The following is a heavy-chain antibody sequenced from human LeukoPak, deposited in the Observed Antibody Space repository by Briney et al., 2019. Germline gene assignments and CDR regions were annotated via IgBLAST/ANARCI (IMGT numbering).Heavy chain of an antibody. CDR1: GYTFTSFS. D-gene: IGHD3-22*01. V-gene: IGHV1-18*01. Sequence: ASVKVSCKASGYTFTSFSINWVRQAPGQGLEWMGRISAYDGNTNYAQKVQGRVTMTTDTSTSTAYMELRSLRSDDTAVYYCARDYGSRLVHDTSAYLIWGQGTLVTVSS. J-gene: IGHJ4*02. CDR3: ARDYGSRLVHDTSAYLI. CDR2: ISAYDGNT.